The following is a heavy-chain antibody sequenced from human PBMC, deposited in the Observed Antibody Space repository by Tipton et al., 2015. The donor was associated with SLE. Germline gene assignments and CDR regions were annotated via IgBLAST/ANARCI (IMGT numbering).Heavy chain of an antibody. Sequence: GLVKPSQTLSLTCAISGDSVSSNSAAWNWLRQSPSRGLEWLGRTYYRSKWYNDYAVSVKSRITINPDTSKNQFSLQLNSMTPEDTAVYYCARQGVTPTDALDIWGRGTMVTVSS. CDR2: TYYRSKWYN. V-gene: IGHV6-1*01. D-gene: IGHD4-23*01. CDR3: ARQGVTPTDALDI. J-gene: IGHJ3*02. CDR1: GDSVSSNSAA.